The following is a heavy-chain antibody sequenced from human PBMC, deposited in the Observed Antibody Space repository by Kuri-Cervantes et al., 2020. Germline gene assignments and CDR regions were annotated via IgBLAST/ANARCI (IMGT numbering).Heavy chain of an antibody. CDR3: ARVGPLYCSGGSCYWGYFDY. J-gene: IGHJ4*02. CDR1: GFTFSSYS. Sequence: GESLKISCAASGFTFSSYSMNWVRQAPGKGLEWVSYISSSSTIYYADSVKGRFTISRDNAKNSLYLQMNSLRDEDTAVYYCARVGPLYCSGGSCYWGYFDYWGQGTLVTVSS. CDR2: ISSSSTI. D-gene: IGHD2-15*01. V-gene: IGHV3-48*02.